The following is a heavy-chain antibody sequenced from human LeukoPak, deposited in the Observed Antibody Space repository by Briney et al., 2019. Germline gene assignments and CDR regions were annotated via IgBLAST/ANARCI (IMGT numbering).Heavy chain of an antibody. CDR2: INPNSGGT. D-gene: IGHD3-10*01. CDR1: GYTFTGYY. V-gene: IGHV1-2*04. CDR3: ARARITMVRGVNNKYNWFDP. J-gene: IGHJ5*02. Sequence: ASVKVSCKASGYTFTGYYMHWVRQAPGQGLEWMGWINPNSGGTNYAQKFQGWVTMTRDTSIRTAYMELSRLRSDDTAVYYCARARITMVRGVNNKYNWFDPWGQGTLVTVSS.